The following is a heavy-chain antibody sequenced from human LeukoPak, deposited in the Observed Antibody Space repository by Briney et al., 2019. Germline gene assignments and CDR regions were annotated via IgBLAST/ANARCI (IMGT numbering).Heavy chain of an antibody. CDR1: GFTFSSHS. J-gene: IGHJ4*02. V-gene: IGHV3-21*01. Sequence: GGSLRLACAASGFTFSSHSMNSVRQAPGKGLELVSSISSNSSYIYYAHSVKGRFTISRDNAKNSLYLQMNSLRAEDTAVYYCARETRITMIVVHAFDYWGQGTLVTVSS. CDR2: ISSNSSYI. D-gene: IGHD3-22*01. CDR3: ARETRITMIVVHAFDY.